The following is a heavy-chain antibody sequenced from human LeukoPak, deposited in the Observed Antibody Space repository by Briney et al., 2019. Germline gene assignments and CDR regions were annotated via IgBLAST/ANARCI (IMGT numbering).Heavy chain of an antibody. Sequence: GGSLRLSCAASGFTFSGSAMHWVRQASGKGLEWVGRIRSKANSYATAYAASVKGRFTISRDDSKNTAYLQMNSLKTEDTAVYYCTSGGNWYYYYMDVRGKGTTVTVSS. D-gene: IGHD4-23*01. CDR3: TSGGNWYYYYMDV. CDR2: IRSKANSYAT. CDR1: GFTFSGSA. V-gene: IGHV3-73*01. J-gene: IGHJ6*03.